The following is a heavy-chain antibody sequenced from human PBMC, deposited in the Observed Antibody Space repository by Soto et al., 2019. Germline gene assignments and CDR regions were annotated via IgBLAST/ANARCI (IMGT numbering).Heavy chain of an antibody. CDR1: GGSFISFY. CDR2: VNHSGNT. V-gene: IGHV4-34*01. CDR3: ARIPREGREYHWGPYRPFAD. Sequence: SETLSLTCAVSGGSFISFYWSWILQSPTKGLEWIGEVNHSGNTNYNPTLKSRVTVSVDKSKNQFSLKLTSMTAAHMGVYYCARIPREGREYHWGPYRPFADWGQGPWVTVSS. D-gene: IGHD3-16*01. J-gene: IGHJ4*02.